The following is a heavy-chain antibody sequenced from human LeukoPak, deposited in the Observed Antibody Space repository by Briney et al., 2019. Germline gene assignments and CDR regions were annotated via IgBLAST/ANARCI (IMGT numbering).Heavy chain of an antibody. CDR1: GYTFTSYA. D-gene: IGHD3-10*01. J-gene: IGHJ4*02. V-gene: IGHV1-8*02. Sequence: ASVKVSCKASGYTFTSYAMHWVRQAPGQRLEWMGWMNPNSGNTGYAQKFQGRVTMTRNTSISTAYMELSSLRSEDTAVYYCARETSDDYGSGSYYNENWGQGTLVTVSS. CDR2: MNPNSGNT. CDR3: ARETSDDYGSGSYYNEN.